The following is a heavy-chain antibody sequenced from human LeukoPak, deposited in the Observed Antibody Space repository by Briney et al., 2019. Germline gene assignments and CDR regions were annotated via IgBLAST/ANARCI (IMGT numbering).Heavy chain of an antibody. J-gene: IGHJ4*02. D-gene: IGHD2-2*01. CDR3: ARGARRYCSSTSCYGGGVDY. CDR1: GXSISSYY. Sequence: SETLSLTCTVSGXSISSYYWSWIRQPPGKGREWIGYIYYSGSTNYNPSLKSRVTISVDTSKNQFSLKLSSVTAADTAVYYCARGARRYCSSTSCYGGGVDYWGQGTLVTVSS. V-gene: IGHV4-59*01. CDR2: IYYSGST.